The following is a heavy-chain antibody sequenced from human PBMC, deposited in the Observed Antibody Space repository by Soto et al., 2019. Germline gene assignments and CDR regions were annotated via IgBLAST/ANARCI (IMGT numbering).Heavy chain of an antibody. D-gene: IGHD3-16*01. CDR1: GYTFTSYY. CDR2: INPSGGST. J-gene: IGHJ5*02. V-gene: IGHV1-46*03. Sequence: GASVKVSFKASGYTFTSYYMHWVRQAPGQGLEWMGIINPSGGSTSYAQKFQGRVTMTRDTSTSTVYMELSSLRSEDTAVYYCARDRVLTFGGVPDLGWFDPWGQGTLVTVSS. CDR3: ARDRVLTFGGVPDLGWFDP.